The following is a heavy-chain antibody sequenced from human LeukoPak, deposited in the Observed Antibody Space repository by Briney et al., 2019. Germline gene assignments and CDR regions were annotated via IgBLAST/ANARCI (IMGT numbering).Heavy chain of an antibody. D-gene: IGHD2-2*01. CDR1: GFTFSSYA. CDR2: ISGSGGST. CDR3: AKDLGYCTSTSCFLDY. Sequence: GGSLRLSCAASGFTFSSYAMSWVRQAPGKGLEWVSAISGSGGSTYYADSVKGRFTISRDNSKNTLYLQLNSLRAEDTAVYYCAKDLGYCTSTSCFLDYWGQGTLVTVSS. J-gene: IGHJ4*02. V-gene: IGHV3-23*01.